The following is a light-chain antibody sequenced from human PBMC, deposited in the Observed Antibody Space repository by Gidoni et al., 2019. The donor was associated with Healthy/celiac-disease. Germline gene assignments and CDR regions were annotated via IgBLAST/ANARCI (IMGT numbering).Light chain of an antibody. Sequence: IVLTQSPGTLSLSPGERATLSCRARQRVSSIYLALYQQKPGQAPRLLIDGSSSRATGIPDRFSVSGSGTDFTLTISRLEPEDFAVYYCQQYGSSPPMYTFGQXTKLEIK. CDR1: QRVSSIY. V-gene: IGKV3-20*01. CDR3: QQYGSSPPMYT. CDR2: GSS. J-gene: IGKJ2*01.